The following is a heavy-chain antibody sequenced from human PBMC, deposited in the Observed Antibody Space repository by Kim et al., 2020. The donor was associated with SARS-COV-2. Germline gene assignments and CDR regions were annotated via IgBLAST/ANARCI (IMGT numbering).Heavy chain of an antibody. CDR3: ARVHSRIAARPWSFSEHISGLIDY. J-gene: IGHJ4*02. Sequence: GGSLRLSCAASGFTFSSYEMNWVRQAPGKGLEWVSYISSSGSTIYYADSVKGRFTISRDNAKNSLYLQMNSLRAEDTAVYYCARVHSRIAARPWSFSEHISGLIDYWGQGTLVTVSS. D-gene: IGHD6-6*01. CDR2: ISSSGSTI. CDR1: GFTFSSYE. V-gene: IGHV3-48*03.